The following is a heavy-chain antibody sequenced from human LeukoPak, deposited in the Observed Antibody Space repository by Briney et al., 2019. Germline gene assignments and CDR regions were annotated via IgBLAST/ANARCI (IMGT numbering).Heavy chain of an antibody. V-gene: IGHV3-21*01. D-gene: IGHD2/OR15-2a*01. CDR3: ARLSRDAFDI. Sequence: GRSLILSCAASGFTFSSYGMHWVRQAPGMGLEWVSSIASTSRSMFYADSVKGRFTISRDNAKDSLYLQMNSLRAEDTAVYYCARLSRDAFDIWGQGTMVTVSS. CDR2: IASTSRSM. CDR1: GFTFSSYG. J-gene: IGHJ3*02.